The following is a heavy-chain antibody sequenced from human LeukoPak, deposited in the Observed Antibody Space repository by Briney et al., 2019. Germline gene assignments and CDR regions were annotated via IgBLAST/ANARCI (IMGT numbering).Heavy chain of an antibody. V-gene: IGHV3-7*01. CDR2: IKQDGSEK. D-gene: IGHD1-26*01. Sequence: GGSPRLSCAASGFTSSSYWMSCVRQAPGKGLEWVANIKQDGSEKYYVDSVKGRFTISRDNAKNSLYLQMNSLRAEDTAVYYCARDKIVGATHFYYWGQGTRATVSS. CDR3: ARDKIVGATHFYY. J-gene: IGHJ4*02. CDR1: GFTSSSYW.